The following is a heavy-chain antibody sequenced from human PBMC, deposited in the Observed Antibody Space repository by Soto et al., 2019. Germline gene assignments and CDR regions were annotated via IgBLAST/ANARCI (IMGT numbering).Heavy chain of an antibody. J-gene: IGHJ6*02. CDR3: AAEYYYDSSGYRNYYYGMDV. V-gene: IGHV1-58*01. D-gene: IGHD3-22*01. CDR1: GFTFTSSA. Sequence: SVKVSCKASGFTFTSSAVQWVRQARGQRLEWIGWIVVGSGNTNYAQKFQERVTITRDMSTSTAYMELSSLRSEDTAVYYCAAEYYYDSSGYRNYYYGMDVWGQGTTVTVSS. CDR2: IVVGSGNT.